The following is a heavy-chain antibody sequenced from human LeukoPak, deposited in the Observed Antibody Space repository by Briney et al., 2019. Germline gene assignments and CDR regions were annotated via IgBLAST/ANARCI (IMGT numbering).Heavy chain of an antibody. V-gene: IGHV3-23*01. Sequence: PGGSLRLSCAASGFTFSSYVMSWVRQAPGKGLEWVSGISGSGGSTYYADSVRGRFTISRDNAKNSLYLQMNSLRAEDTAMYYCARADLSGSYFHPHFLDYWGQGTLVTVSS. D-gene: IGHD1-26*01. CDR1: GFTFSSYV. J-gene: IGHJ4*02. CDR3: ARADLSGSYFHPHFLDY. CDR2: ISGSGGST.